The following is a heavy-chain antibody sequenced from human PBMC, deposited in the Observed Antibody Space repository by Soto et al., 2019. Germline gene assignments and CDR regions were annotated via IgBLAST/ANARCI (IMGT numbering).Heavy chain of an antibody. J-gene: IGHJ5*02. D-gene: IGHD2-15*01. V-gene: IGHV4-31*03. CDR3: AREEACSGGSCYGWFDP. CDR2: IYYSGST. CDR1: CGSISSGGYY. Sequence: SETLSLTCTVSCGSISSGGYYWSWIRQHPGKGLEWIGYIYYSGSTYYNPSLKSRVTISVDTSKNQFSLKLSPVTAADTAVYYCAREEACSGGSCYGWFDPWGQGTLVTVSS.